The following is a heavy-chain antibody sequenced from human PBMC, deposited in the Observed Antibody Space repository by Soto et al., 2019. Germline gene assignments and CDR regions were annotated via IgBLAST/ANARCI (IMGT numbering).Heavy chain of an antibody. CDR1: GFTFTSSA. D-gene: IGHD3-22*01. CDR2: IVVGSGNT. V-gene: IGHV1-58*01. J-gene: IGHJ6*02. Sequence: QMQLVQSGPEVKKPGTSVKVSCKASGFTFTSSAVQWVRQARGQRLEWIGWIVVGSGNTNYAQKFQERVPITRDMSTSTAYMELSSLRSEDTAVYYCAAGPYYYDSSGYYPARYYYYYGMDVWGQGTTVTVSS. CDR3: AAGPYYYDSSGYYPARYYYYYGMDV.